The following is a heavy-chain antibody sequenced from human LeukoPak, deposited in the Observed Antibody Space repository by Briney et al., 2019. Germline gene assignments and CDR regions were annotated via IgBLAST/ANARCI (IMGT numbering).Heavy chain of an antibody. CDR2: INHSGST. CDR3: ARRITIFGVVIIHGFFDY. CDR1: GGSFSGYY. J-gene: IGHJ4*02. Sequence: PSETLSLTCAVYGGSFSGYYWSWIRQPPGKGLEWIGEINHSGSTNYNPSLKSRVTISVDTSKNQFSLKLSSVTAADTAVYYCARRITIFGVVIIHGFFDYWGQGTLVTVSS. V-gene: IGHV4-34*01. D-gene: IGHD3-3*01.